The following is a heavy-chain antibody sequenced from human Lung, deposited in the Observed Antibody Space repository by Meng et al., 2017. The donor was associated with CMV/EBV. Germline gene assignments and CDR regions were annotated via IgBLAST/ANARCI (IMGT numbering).Heavy chain of an antibody. CDR1: GGSISSSSYY. CDR3: ARPDDSSGWYMPFDY. CDR2: IYYSGST. V-gene: IGHV4-39*01. Sequence: SXTLSLXCTVSGGSISSSSYYWGWIRQPPGKGLEWIGSIYYSGSTYYNPSLKSRVTISVDTSKNQFSLKLSSVTAADTAVYYCARPDDSSGWYMPFDYWGQGNXVT. D-gene: IGHD6-19*01. J-gene: IGHJ4*02.